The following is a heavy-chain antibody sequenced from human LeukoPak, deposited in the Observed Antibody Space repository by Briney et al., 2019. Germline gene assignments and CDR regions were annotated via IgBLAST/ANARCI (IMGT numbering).Heavy chain of an antibody. CDR3: AIHHSGSSGDWFDP. CDR1: GDTFTDSW. V-gene: IGHV5-51*01. Sequence: GESLKISCKGSGDTFTDSWIGWVRQMPGKGLEWMAIIYAGDSDTRYSPSFQGQVTISVDKSITTAYLQWRSLKASDTAMYYCAIHHSGSSGDWFDPWGQGTLVTVSS. J-gene: IGHJ5*02. CDR2: IYAGDSDT. D-gene: IGHD1-26*01.